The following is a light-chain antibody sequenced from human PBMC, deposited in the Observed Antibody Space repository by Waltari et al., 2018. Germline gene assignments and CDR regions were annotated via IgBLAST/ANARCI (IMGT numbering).Light chain of an antibody. CDR3: SSYAGITNWV. J-gene: IGLJ3*02. Sequence: QSALTQPPSASGSPGQSVTISCTGTSSDVGGYNYVSWYQQYPGKAPELIIYEVSRRPPGVPDRFSGSKSGNTASLTVSGRQAEDEADYYCSSYAGITNWVFGGGTKLTVL. CDR1: SSDVGGYNY. CDR2: EVS. V-gene: IGLV2-8*01.